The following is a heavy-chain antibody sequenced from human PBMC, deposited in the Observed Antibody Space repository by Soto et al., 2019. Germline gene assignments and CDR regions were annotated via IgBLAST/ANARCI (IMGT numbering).Heavy chain of an antibody. Sequence: ASVKVSCKASGYTFTGYYMHWVRQAPGQGLEWMGWINPNSGGTNYAQKFQGWVTMTRDTSISTAYMELSRLRSDDTAVYYCARGGGVWGSYRYYYYYGMDVWGQGTTVTV. D-gene: IGHD3-16*02. CDR3: ARGGGVWGSYRYYYYYGMDV. CDR1: GYTFTGYY. CDR2: INPNSGGT. V-gene: IGHV1-2*04. J-gene: IGHJ6*02.